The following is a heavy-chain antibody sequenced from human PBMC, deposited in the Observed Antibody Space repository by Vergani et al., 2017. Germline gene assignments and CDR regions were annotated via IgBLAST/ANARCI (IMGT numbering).Heavy chain of an antibody. CDR2: IQFDGSNQ. D-gene: IGHD3-16*01. Sequence: QVQLVESGGGVVQRGGSLRLSCATSGFTLSNYDMQWIRQGPGKGLEFVAFIQFDGSNQYCADSVKGRFPLSRDFSKNTLYLQMNSLRPDDTATYYCAKHFRGWGIDYWGQGTQVIVSS. CDR3: AKHFRGWGIDY. V-gene: IGHV3-30*02. J-gene: IGHJ4*02. CDR1: GFTLSNYD.